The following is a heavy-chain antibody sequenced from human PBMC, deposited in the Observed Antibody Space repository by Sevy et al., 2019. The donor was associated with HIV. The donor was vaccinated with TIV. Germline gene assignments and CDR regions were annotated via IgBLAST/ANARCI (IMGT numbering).Heavy chain of an antibody. CDR3: AKAPYYDFWSHNYNNWFDP. Sequence: GALRLSCVASGFRFSAFGMAWVRQAAGEGLEWVSGTNGGGGSTYYRNSVKGRFTVSRDNSKNTVYLQMNSLRADDTAVYYCAKAPYYDFWSHNYNNWFDPWGQGTLVTVSS. CDR1: GFRFSAFG. D-gene: IGHD3-3*01. J-gene: IGHJ5*02. CDR2: TNGGGGST. V-gene: IGHV3-23*01.